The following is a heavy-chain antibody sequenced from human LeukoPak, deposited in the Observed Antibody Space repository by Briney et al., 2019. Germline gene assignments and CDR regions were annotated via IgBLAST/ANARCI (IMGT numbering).Heavy chain of an antibody. Sequence: SETLSLTCTVSGGSLSSSSYYWGWIRQPPGKGREWIGSIYYSGSTYYNPSLKSRVTISVDTSKNQFSLKLSSVTAADTAVYYCAREWGYCSSTSCSRAWFDPWGQGTLVTVSS. CDR1: GGSLSSSSYY. CDR2: IYYSGST. D-gene: IGHD2-2*01. V-gene: IGHV4-39*07. CDR3: AREWGYCSSTSCSRAWFDP. J-gene: IGHJ5*02.